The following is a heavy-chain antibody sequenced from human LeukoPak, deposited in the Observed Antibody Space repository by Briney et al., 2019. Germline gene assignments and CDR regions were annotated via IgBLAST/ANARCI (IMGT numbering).Heavy chain of an antibody. V-gene: IGHV3-30*02. CDR3: AKDQFLEWLLRGGFDY. CDR1: GFTFSSYG. Sequence: TGGSLRLSCAASGFTFSSYGMHWVRQAPGKGLEWVAFIRYDGSNKYYADSVKGRFTISRDNSKNTLYLQMNSLRAEDTAVYYCAKDQFLEWLLRGGFDYWGQGTLVTVSS. D-gene: IGHD3-3*01. CDR2: IRYDGSNK. J-gene: IGHJ4*02.